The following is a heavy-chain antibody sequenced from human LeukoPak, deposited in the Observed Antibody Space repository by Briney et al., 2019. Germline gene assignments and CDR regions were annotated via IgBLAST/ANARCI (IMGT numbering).Heavy chain of an antibody. CDR3: ARGPVYKQLWFENDAFDI. CDR1: GYTFTSYD. Sequence: ASVKVSCKASGYTFTSYDINWVRQATGQGLEWMGWMNPNSGNTGYAQKFQGRVTITRNTSISTAYMELSSLRSEDTAVYYCARGPVYKQLWFENDAFDIWGQGTMVTVSS. V-gene: IGHV1-8*03. CDR2: MNPNSGNT. D-gene: IGHD5-18*01. J-gene: IGHJ3*02.